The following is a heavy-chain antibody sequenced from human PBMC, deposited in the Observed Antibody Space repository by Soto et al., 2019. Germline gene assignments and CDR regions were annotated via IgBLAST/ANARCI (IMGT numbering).Heavy chain of an antibody. CDR2: INPNSGGT. V-gene: IGHV1-2*02. CDR1: GYTFTGYY. Sequence: ASVKVSCKASGYTFTGYYMHWVRQAPGQGLEWMGWINPNSGGTNYAQKFQGRVTMTRDTSTSTVYMELSSLRSEDTAVYYCARDRDGGGSFDYWGQGTLVTVSS. CDR3: ARDRDGGGSFDY. D-gene: IGHD3-22*01. J-gene: IGHJ4*02.